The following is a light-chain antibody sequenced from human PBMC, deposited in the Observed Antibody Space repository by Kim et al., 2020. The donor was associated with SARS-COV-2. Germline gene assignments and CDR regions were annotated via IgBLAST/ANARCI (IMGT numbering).Light chain of an antibody. Sequence: ASVGDRVTITCRARQGISNHLAWFQQKPGKVPKPLIYAASSLQSGVPSRFSGSGSGTEFTLTISSLQPEDSATYYCLHHNNYPLTFGGGTKVDIK. J-gene: IGKJ4*01. CDR3: LHHNNYPLT. V-gene: IGKV1-17*03. CDR2: AAS. CDR1: QGISNH.